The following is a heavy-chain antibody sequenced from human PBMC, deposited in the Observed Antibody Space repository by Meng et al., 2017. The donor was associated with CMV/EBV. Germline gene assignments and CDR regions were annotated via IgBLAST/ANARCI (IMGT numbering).Heavy chain of an antibody. J-gene: IGHJ4*02. V-gene: IGHV3-21*01. CDR3: ARGPIAARWLYFDY. CDR1: GFTFSSYS. Sequence: GGSLRLSCAASGFTFSSYSMNWVRQAPGKGLEWVSSISNSGAYIYYADSVKGRFTISRDNSKNTLYLQMNSLRAEDTAVYYCARGPIAARWLYFDYWGQGTLVTVSS. CDR2: ISNSGAYI. D-gene: IGHD6-6*01.